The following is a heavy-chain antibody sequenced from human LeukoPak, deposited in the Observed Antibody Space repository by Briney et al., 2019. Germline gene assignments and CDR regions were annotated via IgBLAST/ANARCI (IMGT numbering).Heavy chain of an antibody. D-gene: IGHD3-10*01. CDR1: GGSFSGYY. CDR2: INHSGST. Sequence: TPSETLFLTCAVYGGSFSGYYWSWIRQPPGKGLEWIGEINHSGSTNYNPALKSRVTISVATSKNQFSLKLSSVTAADTAAYYCARGGSGSGSCTIHPRPYFDYWGQGTLVTVSS. CDR3: ARGGSGSGSCTIHPRPYFDY. V-gene: IGHV4-34*01. J-gene: IGHJ4*02.